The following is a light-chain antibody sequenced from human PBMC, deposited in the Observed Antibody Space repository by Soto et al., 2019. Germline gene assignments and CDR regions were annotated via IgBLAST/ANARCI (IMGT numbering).Light chain of an antibody. Sequence: DIEMTQSPSTLSASVGDRVTITCRASQNINTLLARYQQKPGRAPKLLIYDASTLESGVPSRFIGSGFGTEFTLSISSLQPDDFSTYFCQQFHTYYTFGQGTNLHMK. CDR1: QNINTL. V-gene: IGKV1-5*01. CDR2: DAS. CDR3: QQFHTYYT. J-gene: IGKJ2*01.